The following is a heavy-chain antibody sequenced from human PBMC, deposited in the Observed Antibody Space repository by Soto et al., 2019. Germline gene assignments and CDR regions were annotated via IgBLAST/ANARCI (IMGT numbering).Heavy chain of an antibody. CDR2: ISAYNANT. V-gene: IGHV1-18*01. D-gene: IGHD3-3*01. CDR1: GYTFISYG. CDR3: ARSPDNPLCFGVVIIHGNWLGT. Sequence: QVQLVQSGAEVKKPGASVKVSCKASGYTFISYGISWVRQAPGQGLEWMGWISAYNANTNYAQKLQGRVTMTTDTFTSTAYMEVRSLRSDGTALYYCARSPDNPLCFGVVIIHGNWLGTWGQGTLVTVSA. J-gene: IGHJ5*02.